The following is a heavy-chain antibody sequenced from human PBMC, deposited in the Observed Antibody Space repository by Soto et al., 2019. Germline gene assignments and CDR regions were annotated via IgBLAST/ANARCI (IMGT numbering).Heavy chain of an antibody. CDR3: ARTDRDFYGLDV. CDR1: GFTIRNYD. V-gene: IGHV3-13*05. CDR2: ISAAGDP. J-gene: IGHJ6*02. Sequence: EVQLVESGGGLVQPGGSLRLSCEASGFTIRNYDMHWVRQGTGKGLEWVSGISAAGDPDYADSVEGRFIISRENAQNSFFLQMNSLRVGDTAVYYCARTDRDFYGLDVWGQGTTVIVSS.